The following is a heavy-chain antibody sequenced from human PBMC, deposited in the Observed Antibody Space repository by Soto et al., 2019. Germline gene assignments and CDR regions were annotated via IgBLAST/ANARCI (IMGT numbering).Heavy chain of an antibody. D-gene: IGHD6-19*01. CDR1: GFTFEDSA. CDR2: ISWNSDNV. CDR3: AKAVAGWGYFDY. Sequence: EVQLVESGGGLVQPGRSLRLSCAASGFTFEDSAMHWVRQAPGKGLEWVSRISWNSDNVGYADSVKGRFTISRDNAKNSLYLQMNSLRTEDTALYYCAKAVAGWGYFDYWGQGTLVTVSS. J-gene: IGHJ4*02. V-gene: IGHV3-9*01.